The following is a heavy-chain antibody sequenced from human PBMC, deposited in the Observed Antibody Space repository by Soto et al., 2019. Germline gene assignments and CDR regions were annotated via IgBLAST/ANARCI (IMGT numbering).Heavy chain of an antibody. D-gene: IGHD6-6*01. CDR2: IYHSGST. V-gene: IGHV4-4*02. J-gene: IGHJ6*02. CDR1: GGSISSSNW. Sequence: ASETLSLTCAVSGGSISSSNWWSWVRQPPGKGLEWIGEIYHSGSTNYNPSLKSRVTISVDKSKNQFSLKLSSVTAADTAVYYCARVEQLGGHYYYYGMDVWGQGTTVTVSS. CDR3: ARVEQLGGHYYYYGMDV.